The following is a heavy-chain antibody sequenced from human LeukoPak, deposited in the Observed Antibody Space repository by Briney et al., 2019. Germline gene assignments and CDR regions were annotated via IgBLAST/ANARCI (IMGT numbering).Heavy chain of an antibody. Sequence: ASVKVSCKASGYTFSGHYMHWVRQAPGQGLEWMGWIYPNSGGTNYAQKFQGRVTMTRDTSISTAYMELRRLKSDDTAMYYCARVVGFGDYAFDYWGQGTLVTVPS. V-gene: IGHV1-2*02. CDR3: ARVVGFGDYAFDY. D-gene: IGHD4-17*01. CDR1: GYTFSGHY. CDR2: IYPNSGGT. J-gene: IGHJ4*02.